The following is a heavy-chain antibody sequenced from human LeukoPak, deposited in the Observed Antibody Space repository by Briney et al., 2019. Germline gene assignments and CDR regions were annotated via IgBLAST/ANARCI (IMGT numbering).Heavy chain of an antibody. J-gene: IGHJ4*02. V-gene: IGHV3-21*04. CDR1: RFTFSNYS. CDR2: ISRGSGHI. Sequence: PGGSLRLSCAASRFTFSNYSMNWVRQAPGKGLEWVSSISRGSGHIYYADSVKGRFAISRDNSKHTVYLQMDSLRAEDTAVYYCARSHVSTATGTGRYFDYWGQGTLVTVSS. CDR3: ARSHVSTATGTGRYFDY. D-gene: IGHD3-9*01.